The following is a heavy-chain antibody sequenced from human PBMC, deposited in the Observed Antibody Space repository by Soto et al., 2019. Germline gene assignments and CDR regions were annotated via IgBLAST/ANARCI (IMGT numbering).Heavy chain of an antibody. CDR3: AKALYGGFTY. CDR1: GFTFSVYA. J-gene: IGHJ4*02. V-gene: IGHV3-23*01. D-gene: IGHD3-10*01. CDR2: ISGSGDST. Sequence: EVRLLESGGGLVQPGGSLRLSCAASGFTFSVYAMSWVRQAPGKGLEWVSGISGSGDSTHYADSVKGRFTVSRDNSKSMRYLQTNSPRAEDTAIYYCAKALYGGFTYWGQGTLVTVSS.